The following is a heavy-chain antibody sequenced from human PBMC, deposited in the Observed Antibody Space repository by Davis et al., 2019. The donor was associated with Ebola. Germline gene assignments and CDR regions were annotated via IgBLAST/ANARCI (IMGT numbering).Heavy chain of an antibody. Sequence: SVKVSCKASGCTFSSYAISWVRQSPGQGPEWMGRIIPILGIANYAQKFQGRVTITEDKSTRTAYMELSSLRSEDTAVYYCARDDWNQNWFDPWGQGTLVTVSS. V-gene: IGHV1-69*04. CDR3: ARDDWNQNWFDP. D-gene: IGHD1-1*01. CDR2: IIPILGIA. J-gene: IGHJ5*02. CDR1: GCTFSSYA.